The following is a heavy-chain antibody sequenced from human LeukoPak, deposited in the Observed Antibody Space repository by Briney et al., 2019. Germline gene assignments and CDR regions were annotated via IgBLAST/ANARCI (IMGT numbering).Heavy chain of an antibody. CDR2: IYHSGST. J-gene: IGHJ6*04. CDR3: ARDLGSSTPSGI. CDR1: GGSISSSSYY. Sequence: SETLSLICSVSGGSISSSSYYWGWVRQPPGKGLEWIGEIYHSGSTNYSPSLKSRVTISVDKSRNLLFLKLNSVTAADTAVYYCARDLGSSTPSGIWGKGTTVTVSS. D-gene: IGHD3-16*01. V-gene: IGHV4-39*07.